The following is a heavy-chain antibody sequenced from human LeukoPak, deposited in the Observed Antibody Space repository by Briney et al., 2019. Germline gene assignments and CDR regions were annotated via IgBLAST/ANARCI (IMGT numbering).Heavy chain of an antibody. V-gene: IGHV3-21*01. CDR3: ARVLVY. J-gene: IGHJ4*02. CDR1: GFTFSSYA. D-gene: IGHD2-15*01. CDR2: ISSSSNHI. Sequence: GGSLRLSCAASGFTFSSYAMNWVRQAPGKGLEWVSSISSSSNHIYYADSVKGRFTISRGNAKNSLYLQINSLGAEDTAVYYCARVLVYWGQGTLVTVSS.